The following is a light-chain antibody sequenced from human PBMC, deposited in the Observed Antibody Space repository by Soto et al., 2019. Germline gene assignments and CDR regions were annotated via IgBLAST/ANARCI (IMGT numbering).Light chain of an antibody. Sequence: QSVLTQPPSASGTPGQRVTISCSGGSSNIGINTVNWYQQFPGTAPKVLIHTNNQRPSGVPGRFSGSKSGTSASLTISGLQVEDEAEYFCFSFTTTSTHVFGTGTKVTVL. V-gene: IGLV1-44*01. CDR2: TNN. J-gene: IGLJ1*01. CDR3: FSFTTTSTHV. CDR1: SSNIGINT.